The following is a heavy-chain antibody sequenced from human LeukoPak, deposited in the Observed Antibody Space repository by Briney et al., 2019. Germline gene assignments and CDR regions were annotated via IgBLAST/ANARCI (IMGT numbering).Heavy chain of an antibody. V-gene: IGHV3-21*01. CDR3: ARALTERMDDWFDP. J-gene: IGHJ5*02. D-gene: IGHD2-8*01. CDR2: ISSSTNYI. Sequence: GGSLRLSCAASGFSFDSYSMNWVRQAPGKAPEWVSFISSSTNYIYYADPVKGRFTISRDNAKNSLYLQMNSLRVEDTAVYYCARALTERMDDWFDPWGQGTLVIVSS. CDR1: GFSFDSYS.